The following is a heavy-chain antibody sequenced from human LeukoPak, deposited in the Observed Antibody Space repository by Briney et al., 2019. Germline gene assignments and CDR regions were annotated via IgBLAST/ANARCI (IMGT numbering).Heavy chain of an antibody. Sequence: SETLSLTCTVPGGSISSYYWSWIRQPPGKGLEWIGDMYYSGSTNHSPSLKSRVTISVDTSKNQFSLKLSSVTAADTAVYYCARVDYSGRYYYFDYWGQGTLVTVSS. V-gene: IGHV4-59*01. CDR2: MYYSGST. J-gene: IGHJ4*02. D-gene: IGHD1-26*01. CDR1: GGSISSYY. CDR3: ARVDYSGRYYYFDY.